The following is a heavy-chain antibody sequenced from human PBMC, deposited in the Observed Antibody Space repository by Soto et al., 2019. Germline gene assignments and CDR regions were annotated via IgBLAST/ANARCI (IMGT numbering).Heavy chain of an antibody. CDR1: GLTFSSYG. Sequence: EVQLLESGGGLVQPGGSLRLSCAASGLTFSSYGMTWVRQAPGKGLEWVSAISGSGDTYNVDSLKGRFTISRENSKSTLFLQMNSLRAEDTAVYYCATYGGDSGGFEYFKYWGQGTLVTVSS. CDR2: ISGSGDT. D-gene: IGHD2-21*02. V-gene: IGHV3-23*01. J-gene: IGHJ1*01. CDR3: ATYGGDSGGFEYFKY.